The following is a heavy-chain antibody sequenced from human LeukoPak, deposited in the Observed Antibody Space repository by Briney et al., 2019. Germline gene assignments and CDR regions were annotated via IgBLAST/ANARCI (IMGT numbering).Heavy chain of an antibody. CDR1: GYTFTSYD. CDR2: MNPNSGNT. Sequence: VASVRVSCKASGYTFTSYDINWVRQATGQGLEWMGWMNPNSGNTGYAQKFQGRVTMTRNTSISTAYMELSSLRSEDTAVYYCARGPPRGAWFDPWGQGTLVTVSS. D-gene: IGHD1-26*01. J-gene: IGHJ5*02. V-gene: IGHV1-8*01. CDR3: ARGPPRGAWFDP.